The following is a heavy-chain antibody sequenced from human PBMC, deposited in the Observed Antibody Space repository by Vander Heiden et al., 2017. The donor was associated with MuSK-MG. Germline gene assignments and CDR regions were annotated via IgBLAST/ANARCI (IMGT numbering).Heavy chain of an antibody. CDR1: GFTFSNAW. J-gene: IGHJ4*02. CDR2: IKSKTDGGTT. D-gene: IGHD2-2*01. V-gene: IGHV3-15*01. Sequence: EVQLVESGGGLVKPGGSLRLSCAASGFTFSNAWMGWVRQAPGKGLEWVGRIKSKTDGGTTDYAAPVKGRFTTSRDDSKNTLYLQMNSLKTEDTAVYYCTTDRVVVPAASTYYFDYWGQGTLVTVSS. CDR3: TTDRVVVPAASTYYFDY.